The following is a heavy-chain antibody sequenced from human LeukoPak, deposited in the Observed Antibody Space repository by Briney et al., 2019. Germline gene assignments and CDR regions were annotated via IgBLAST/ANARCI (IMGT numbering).Heavy chain of an antibody. CDR2: IIPIFGTA. J-gene: IGHJ6*03. V-gene: IGHV1-69*05. CDR1: VGTFSSYA. CDR3: ASARITMVRGVSLTYMDV. Sequence: GASVKVSCKASVGTFSSYAISWVRQAPGQGLEWMGGIIPIFGTANYAQKFQGRVTITTDEPTSTAYMELSSLRSEDTAVYYCASARITMVRGVSLTYMDVWGKGTTVTVSS. D-gene: IGHD3-10*01.